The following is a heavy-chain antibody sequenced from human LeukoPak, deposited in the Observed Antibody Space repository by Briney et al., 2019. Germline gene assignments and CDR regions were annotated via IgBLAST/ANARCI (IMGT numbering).Heavy chain of an antibody. CDR1: GFTFDDYA. V-gene: IGHV3-9*01. D-gene: IGHD5-12*01. Sequence: GGSLRLSCAASGFTFDDYAMHWVRQAPGKGLEWVLGISWNSGSIGYADSVKGRFTISRDNAKNSLYLQMNSLRAEDTALYYCAKDREEVARGFDYWGQGTLVTVSS. CDR3: AKDREEVARGFDY. CDR2: ISWNSGSI. J-gene: IGHJ4*02.